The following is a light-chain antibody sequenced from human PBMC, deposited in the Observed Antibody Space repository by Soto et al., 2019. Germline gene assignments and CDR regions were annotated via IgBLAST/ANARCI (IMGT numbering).Light chain of an antibody. CDR3: AQRVWPWT. CDR2: DAS. J-gene: IGKJ1*01. V-gene: IGKV3-11*01. CDR1: QSVSSQ. Sequence: EIVLTQSPATLSLSPGERATLSCRASQSVSSQLAWYQHKFGQAPRLLIYDASNTATGIPDRFSGSGSGTDFPLTISSLEPEDFAVYYCAQRVWPWTVGQGTKVDIK.